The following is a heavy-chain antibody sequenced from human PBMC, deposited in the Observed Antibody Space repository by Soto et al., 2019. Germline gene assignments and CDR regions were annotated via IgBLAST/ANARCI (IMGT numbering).Heavy chain of an antibody. CDR1: GGSISSYY. CDR2: IYYSGST. J-gene: IGHJ3*02. V-gene: IGHV4-59*01. Sequence: SETLSLTCTVSGGSISSYYWSWIRQPPGKGLEWIGYIYYSGSTNYNPSLKSRVTISVDTSKNQFSLKLSSVTAADTAVYYCARRYGSAFDIWGQRTMVTVSS. D-gene: IGHD3-10*01. CDR3: ARRYGSAFDI.